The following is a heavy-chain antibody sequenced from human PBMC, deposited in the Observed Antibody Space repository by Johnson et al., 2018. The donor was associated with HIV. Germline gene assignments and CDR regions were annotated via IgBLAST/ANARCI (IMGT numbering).Heavy chain of an antibody. J-gene: IGHJ3*02. CDR2: ISDDGSSQ. V-gene: IGHV3-30*14. CDR3: AREGVEGAFDI. Sequence: QVQLVESGGGVVQPGRSLRLSCAASRFTFSNYVMHWVRQAPGKGLEWVAVISDDGSSQSYADSVKGRFTISRDNSKNTLYLQMNSLRAEDTAVYYCAREGVEGAFDIWGQGTMVTVSS. D-gene: IGHD2-15*01. CDR1: RFTFSNYV.